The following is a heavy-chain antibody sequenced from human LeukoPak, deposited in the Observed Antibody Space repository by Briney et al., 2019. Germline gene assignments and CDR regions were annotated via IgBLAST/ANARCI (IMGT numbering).Heavy chain of an antibody. CDR1: GFTFSSYW. J-gene: IGHJ3*02. CDR3: AREFPDYYDSSGYYGALDI. V-gene: IGHV3-7*05. D-gene: IGHD3-22*01. Sequence: PGGSLRLSCAASGFTFSSYWMSWVRQAPGKGLEWVANIKQDGSEKYYVDSVKGRFTISRDNAKNSLYLQMNSLRAEDMAVYYCAREFPDYYDSSGYYGALDIWGQGTMVTVSS. CDR2: IKQDGSEK.